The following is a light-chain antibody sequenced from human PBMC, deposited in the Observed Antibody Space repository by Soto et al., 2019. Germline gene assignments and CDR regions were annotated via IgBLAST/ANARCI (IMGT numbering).Light chain of an antibody. CDR3: SSYAGSNNV. CDR1: SSDVGGYNY. J-gene: IGLJ2*01. V-gene: IGLV2-8*01. Sequence: QSALTQPPSASGSPGQSVTISCTGTSSDVGGYNYVSWYQQHPGKAPKLMIFEVSKRPSGVPGRFSGSKSGNTASLTVSGLQAEDEADYYCSSYAGSNNVFGGGTKLTVL. CDR2: EVS.